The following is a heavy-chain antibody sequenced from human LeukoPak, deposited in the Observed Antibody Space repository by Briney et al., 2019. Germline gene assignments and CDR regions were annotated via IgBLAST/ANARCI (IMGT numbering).Heavy chain of an antibody. CDR3: ARGLRYFDWLLLGNWFDP. D-gene: IGHD3-9*01. Sequence: GASVKVSCKASGYTFTSYDINWVRQATGQGLEWMGWMNPNSGNTGYAQKFQGRVTMTRNTPISTAYMELSSLRSEDTAVYYCARGLRYFDWLLLGNWFDPWGQGTLVTVSS. V-gene: IGHV1-8*01. CDR2: MNPNSGNT. J-gene: IGHJ5*02. CDR1: GYTFTSYD.